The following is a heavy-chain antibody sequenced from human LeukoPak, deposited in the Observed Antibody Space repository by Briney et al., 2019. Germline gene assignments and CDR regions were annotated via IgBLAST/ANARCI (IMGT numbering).Heavy chain of an antibody. CDR1: GGSISSYY. V-gene: IGHV4-59*01. J-gene: IGHJ4*02. D-gene: IGHD1-20*01. CDR2: IYYSGST. Sequence: ASETLSLTXTVSGGSISSYYWSWIRQPPGKGLEWIGYIYYSGSTNYNPSLKSRVTISIDTSKNQFSLKLSSVTAADTAVYYCARGVGNWNRDYWGQGTLVTVSS. CDR3: ARGVGNWNRDY.